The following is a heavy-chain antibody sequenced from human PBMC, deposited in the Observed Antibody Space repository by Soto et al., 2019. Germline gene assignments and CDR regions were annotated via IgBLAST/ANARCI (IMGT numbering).Heavy chain of an antibody. CDR3: SRHIIPGIPAADDSFDL. J-gene: IGHJ3*01. Sequence: PAESLKISCKGSGYIFTTFWITWVRQMPGKGLEGMGTVDPRDSYANYSPSFQGHVTISADKTISTVYREGSSLTASDTAMYYCSRHIIPGIPAADDSFDLWGQGTMVTVSS. CDR1: GYIFTTFW. D-gene: IGHD6-13*01. CDR2: VDPRDSYA. V-gene: IGHV5-10-1*01.